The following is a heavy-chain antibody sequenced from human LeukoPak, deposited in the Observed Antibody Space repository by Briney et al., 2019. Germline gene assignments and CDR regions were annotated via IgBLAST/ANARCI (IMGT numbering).Heavy chain of an antibody. D-gene: IGHD1-26*01. CDR1: GGSVSSSSYY. CDR2: IDYTGST. V-gene: IGHV4-39*07. CDR3: ARDGCFPAEVLPRYFDY. J-gene: IGHJ4*02. Sequence: PSETLSPTGTASGGSVSSSSYYWGWIRQPRGKGLDWIGNIDYTGSTHYNPSLKSRVTISVETYKNWYSLKLSSVTGADTAVYYCARDGCFPAEVLPRYFDYWGQGTLVTVSS.